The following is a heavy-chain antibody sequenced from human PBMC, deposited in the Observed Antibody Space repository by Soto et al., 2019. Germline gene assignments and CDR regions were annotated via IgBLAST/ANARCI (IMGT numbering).Heavy chain of an antibody. Sequence: QVQLVESGGGVVQPGRSLRLSCAASGFTFSSYGMHWVRQAPGNGLEWVAVIWYDGSNKYYADSVKGRFTISRDNSKNTLYLQMNSLRAEDTAVYYCARSPCSGGSCYAEFMCPYYYYYGMDVWGQGTTVTVSS. D-gene: IGHD2-15*01. CDR3: ARSPCSGGSCYAEFMCPYYYYYGMDV. J-gene: IGHJ6*02. CDR1: GFTFSSYG. V-gene: IGHV3-33*01. CDR2: IWYDGSNK.